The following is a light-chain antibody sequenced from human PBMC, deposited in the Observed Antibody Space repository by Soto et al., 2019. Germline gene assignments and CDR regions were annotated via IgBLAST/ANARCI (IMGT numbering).Light chain of an antibody. Sequence: QSALTQPPSASGSPGQSVTISCTGTSSDVGGYNYVSWYQQHPGKAPKLMIYEVSYRPSGVSNRFSGSKSGNTASLTISGLQPEDEADYYCTSFTSTNTWVFGGGTKLTVL. CDR2: EVS. V-gene: IGLV2-14*01. CDR3: TSFTSTNTWV. J-gene: IGLJ3*02. CDR1: SSDVGGYNY.